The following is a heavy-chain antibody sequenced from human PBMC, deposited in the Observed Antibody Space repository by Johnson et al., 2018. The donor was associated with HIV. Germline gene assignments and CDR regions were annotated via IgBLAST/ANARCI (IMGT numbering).Heavy chain of an antibody. Sequence: VQLVESGGGVVRPGGSLRLSCAAAGFTFDDYGMSWVRQAPGKGLEWVSGINWNGGSTGSADSVKGRFIISRDNANNSLYLKMNSLRAEDTALYNCATVYYDILTGYYYDAFDIWGQGTMVTVSS. CDR3: ATVYYDILTGYYYDAFDI. D-gene: IGHD3-9*01. CDR1: GFTFDDYG. CDR2: INWNGGST. J-gene: IGHJ3*02. V-gene: IGHV3-20*01.